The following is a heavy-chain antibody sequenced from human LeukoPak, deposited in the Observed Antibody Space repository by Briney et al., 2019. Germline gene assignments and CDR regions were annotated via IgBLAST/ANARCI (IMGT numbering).Heavy chain of an antibody. V-gene: IGHV3-66*01. CDR1: GFTVSSNY. CDR3: ARDSVTYTSYSGSYSLPLF. D-gene: IGHD1-26*01. CDR2: IYSGGTT. Sequence: GGSLRLSCAASGFTVSSNYMSWVRQAPGKGLEWVSVIYSGGTTYYADSVKGRFTISRDNSKNTLYLQMNSLRAEDTAVYCCARDSVTYTSYSGSYSLPLFWGQGTLVTVSS. J-gene: IGHJ4*02.